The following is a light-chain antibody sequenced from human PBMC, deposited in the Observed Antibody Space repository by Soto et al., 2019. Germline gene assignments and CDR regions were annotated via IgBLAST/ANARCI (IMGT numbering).Light chain of an antibody. Sequence: EIVLTQSPATLSLSPGERATLSCRASQSVSSYLAWYQQKPGQAPTLLIYDASNRATGIPARFSGSGSGTDFTLTSSSLEPEDFAVYYCQQRSNWHTFGQGTRLEIK. CDR1: QSVSSY. CDR2: DAS. CDR3: QQRSNWHT. V-gene: IGKV3-11*01. J-gene: IGKJ5*01.